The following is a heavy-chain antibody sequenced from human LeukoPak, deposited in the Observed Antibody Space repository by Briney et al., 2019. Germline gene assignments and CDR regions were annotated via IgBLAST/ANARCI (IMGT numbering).Heavy chain of an antibody. CDR1: GGSISSSSYY. D-gene: IGHD3-10*01. V-gene: IGHV4-39*07. J-gene: IGHJ4*02. CDR3: ARGTYGSGSYGPFDY. Sequence: PSETLSLTCTVSGGSISSSSYYWGWIRQPPGKGLEWIGSIYYSGSTYYNPSLKSRVTISVDTSKNQFSLKLSSVTAADTAVYYCARGTYGSGSYGPFDYWGQGTLVTVSS. CDR2: IYYSGST.